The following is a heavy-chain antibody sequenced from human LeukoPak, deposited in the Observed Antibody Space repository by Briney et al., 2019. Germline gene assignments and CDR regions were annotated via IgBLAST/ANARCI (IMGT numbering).Heavy chain of an antibody. D-gene: IGHD2-2*01. V-gene: IGHV1-69*13. J-gene: IGHJ5*02. CDR1: GGTFSSYA. CDR2: IIPIFGTA. Sequence: GASVKVSCKASGGTFSSYAISWVRQAPGQGLEWMGGIIPIFGTANYAQKFQGRVAITADESTSTAYMELSSLRSEDTAVYYCARSHCSSTSCYDWFDPWGQGTRVTVSS. CDR3: ARSHCSSTSCYDWFDP.